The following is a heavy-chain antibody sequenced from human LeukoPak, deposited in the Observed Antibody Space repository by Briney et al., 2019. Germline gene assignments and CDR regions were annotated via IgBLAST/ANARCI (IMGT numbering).Heavy chain of an antibody. J-gene: IGHJ4*02. Sequence: PGGSLRLSCAASGFTFSTYSMNWVHQAPGKGLEWLSYISRSSNPIYYAESVKGRFTISRDNAKNSLYLQMNSLRDEDTAVYYCARMVYGSGTYTIDYWGQGTLVTVSS. D-gene: IGHD3-10*01. CDR3: ARMVYGSGTYTIDY. CDR2: ISRSSNPI. CDR1: GFTFSTYS. V-gene: IGHV3-48*02.